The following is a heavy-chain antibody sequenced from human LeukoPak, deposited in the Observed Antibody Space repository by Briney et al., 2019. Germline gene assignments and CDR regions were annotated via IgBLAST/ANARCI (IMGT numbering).Heavy chain of an antibody. CDR3: ARSRDGYNYFDY. J-gene: IGHJ4*02. Sequence: SETLSLTCTVSGGSISSGSYYWSWIRQPAGKGLEWIGRIYTSGSTNYNPSLKSRVTISVDTSKNQFSLKLSSVTAADTAVYYCARSRDGYNYFDYWGQGTLVTVSS. D-gene: IGHD5-24*01. CDR1: GGSISSGSYY. CDR2: IYTSGST. V-gene: IGHV4-61*02.